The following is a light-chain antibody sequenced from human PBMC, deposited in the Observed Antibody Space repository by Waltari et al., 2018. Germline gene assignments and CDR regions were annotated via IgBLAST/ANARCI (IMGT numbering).Light chain of an antibody. CDR3: AAWDDSWV. V-gene: IGLV1-44*01. CDR1: SPNIGTNT. Sequence: QSVLTQPTSASGPPGQRVTIPCSGSSPNIGTNTVTWYQQPPGTAPKLLTYRNSQRPSGVPDRFSGSKSGTSASLAISGLQSEDEADYYCAAWDDSWVFGGGTKLTVL. CDR2: RNS. J-gene: IGLJ3*02.